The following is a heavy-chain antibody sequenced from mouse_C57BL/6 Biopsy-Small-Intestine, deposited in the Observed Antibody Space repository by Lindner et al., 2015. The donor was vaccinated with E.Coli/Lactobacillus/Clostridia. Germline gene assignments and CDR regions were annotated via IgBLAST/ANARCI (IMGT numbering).Heavy chain of an antibody. CDR2: FITVFGTT. Sequence: SVKVSCKTSGGTFSFYAISWVRQAPGQGLEWMGSFITVFGTTNYAQKFQGRVTITADESTSTAYMELSSLRSEGTAVYYCTRGPSLADRIYFDHWGQGTLVTVSS. V-gene: IGHV1-81*01. D-gene: IGHD6-5*01. J-gene: IGHJ2*01. CDR3: TRGPSLADRIYFDH. CDR1: GGTFSFYA.